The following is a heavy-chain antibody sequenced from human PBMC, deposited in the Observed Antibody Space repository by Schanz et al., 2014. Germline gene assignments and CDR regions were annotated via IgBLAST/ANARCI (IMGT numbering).Heavy chain of an antibody. V-gene: IGHV7-4-1*02. J-gene: IGHJ4*02. CDR3: ATETIAMAGTFSI. Sequence: QLVQSGSEFRKPGASVKVSCKASGYIFSSYAIHWVRQAPGQGLEWMGWINPTTGNPGYAQGFTGRFVFSFDTSVSTAYLQISGLKAEDTAVYYCATETIAMAGTFSIWGQGTLVTVSS. CDR1: GYIFSSYA. CDR2: INPTTGNP. D-gene: IGHD6-19*01.